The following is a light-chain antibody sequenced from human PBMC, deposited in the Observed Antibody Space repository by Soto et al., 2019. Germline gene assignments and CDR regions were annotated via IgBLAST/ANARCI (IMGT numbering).Light chain of an antibody. CDR3: SSYTTSSTPVV. CDR2: EVS. Sequence: QSALTQPASVSGSPGQSTTISCTGTSSDVGGYNYVSWYQQHPGKGPKLMIYEVSNRPSGVSNRFSGSKSGNTASLTISGLQAEDEADYYCSSYTTSSTPVVFGGGTKLTVL. CDR1: SSDVGGYNY. J-gene: IGLJ2*01. V-gene: IGLV2-14*01.